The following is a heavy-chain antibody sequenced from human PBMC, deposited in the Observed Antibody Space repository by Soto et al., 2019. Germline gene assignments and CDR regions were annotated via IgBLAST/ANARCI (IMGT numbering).Heavy chain of an antibody. J-gene: IGHJ5*02. CDR2: TWYDGSNK. V-gene: IGHV3-33*01. Sequence: GGSLRLSCAASGSSISNYGMHWVRQAPGKGLDWVAMTWYDGSNKNYADSVKGRFTISRDNSKNTLYLQMNSLRAEDTAVYYCARDSIVARGNWFDPWGQGTLVTVSS. D-gene: IGHD2-21*01. CDR3: ARDSIVARGNWFDP. CDR1: GSSISNYG.